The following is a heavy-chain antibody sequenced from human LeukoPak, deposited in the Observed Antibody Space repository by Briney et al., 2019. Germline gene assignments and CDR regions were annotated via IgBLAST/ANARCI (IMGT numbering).Heavy chain of an antibody. CDR1: GGSISSSSYY. CDR3: ARDLGIAAAGRGWFDP. V-gene: IGHV4-39*07. J-gene: IGHJ5*02. Sequence: SETLSLTCTVPGGSISSSSYYWGWIRQPPGKGLEWIGSIYYSGSTYYNPSLKSRVTISVDTSKDQFSLKLSSVTAADTAVYYCARDLGIAAAGRGWFDPWGQGTLVTVSS. CDR2: IYYSGST. D-gene: IGHD6-13*01.